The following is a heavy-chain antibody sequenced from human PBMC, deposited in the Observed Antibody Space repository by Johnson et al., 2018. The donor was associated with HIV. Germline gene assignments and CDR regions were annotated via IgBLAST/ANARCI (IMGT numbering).Heavy chain of an antibody. CDR1: GFTFSSYA. CDR3: ARDLHYYGRDDAFDI. Sequence: QVQLVESGGGVVQPGRSLRLSCEASGFTFSSYAMHWVRQAPGKGLEWVSVIYSGGSTYYADSVKGRFTISRDNSKNTLYLQMNSLRPEDTAVYYCARDLHYYGRDDAFDIWGQGTMVTVSS. V-gene: IGHV3-NL1*01. CDR2: IYSGGST. D-gene: IGHD3-10*01. J-gene: IGHJ3*02.